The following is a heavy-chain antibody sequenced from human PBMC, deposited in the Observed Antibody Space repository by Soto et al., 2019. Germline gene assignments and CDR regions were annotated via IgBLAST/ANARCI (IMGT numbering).Heavy chain of an antibody. CDR3: ARGVTIFGVANDAFDI. Sequence: EVQLVESGGGLVQPGGSLRLSCAASGFTVSSNYMSWVRQAPGKGLEWVSVIYSGGSTYYADSVKGRFTISRDNSKNTLYLQMNSLRAEDTAVYYCARGVTIFGVANDAFDIWGQGTMVTVSS. CDR2: IYSGGST. D-gene: IGHD3-3*01. J-gene: IGHJ3*02. CDR1: GFTVSSNY. V-gene: IGHV3-66*01.